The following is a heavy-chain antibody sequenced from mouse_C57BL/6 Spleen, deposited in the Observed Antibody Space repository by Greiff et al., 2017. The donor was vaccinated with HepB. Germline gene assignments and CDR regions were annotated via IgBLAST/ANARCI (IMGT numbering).Heavy chain of an antibody. Sequence: VQLQVSGAELARPGASVKMSCKASGYTFTSYTMHWVKQRPGQGLEWIGYINPSSGYTKYNQKFKDKATLTADKSSSTAYMQLSSLTSEDSAVYYCARDYGSSYWYFDVWGTGTTVTVSS. CDR2: INPSSGYT. CDR1: GYTFTSYT. D-gene: IGHD1-1*01. J-gene: IGHJ1*03. V-gene: IGHV1-4*01. CDR3: ARDYGSSYWYFDV.